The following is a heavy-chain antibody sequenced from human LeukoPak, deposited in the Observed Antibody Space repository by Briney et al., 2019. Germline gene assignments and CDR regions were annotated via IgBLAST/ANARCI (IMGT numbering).Heavy chain of an antibody. J-gene: IGHJ5*02. V-gene: IGHV3-23*01. D-gene: IGHD3-10*01. CDR3: ARGEFGELKS. CDR2: ISGSGRST. CDR1: GFTFSDYA. Sequence: GGSLRLACAASGFTFSDYAMSWVRQAPGKGLVWVSGISGSGRSTYYADSVKGRFTISRDNSKNTLYLQMNSLRAEDTAVYYCARGEFGELKSWGQGTLVIVSS.